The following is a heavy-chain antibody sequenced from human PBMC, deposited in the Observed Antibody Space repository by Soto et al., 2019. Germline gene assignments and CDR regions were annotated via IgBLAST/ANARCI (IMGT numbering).Heavy chain of an antibody. J-gene: IGHJ6*03. CDR2: INHSGST. CDR3: ARVLRDYPFYYYYMDV. V-gene: IGHV4-34*01. CDR1: GGSFSGYY. D-gene: IGHD4-17*01. Sequence: SETLSLTCAVYGGSFSGYYWSWIRQPPGKGLEWIGEINHSGSTNYNPSLKSRVTISVDTSNNQFSLKLSSVTAADTAVYYCARVLRDYPFYYYYMDVWGKGTTVTVSS.